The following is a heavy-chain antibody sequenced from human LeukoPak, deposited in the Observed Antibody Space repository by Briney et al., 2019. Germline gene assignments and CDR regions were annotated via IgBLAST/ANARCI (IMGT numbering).Heavy chain of an antibody. J-gene: IGHJ4*02. Sequence: GESLKISCTASGYSSTSYLIGWVRQLRGKGLGWRGIIYPGDSDTRYSTSFQGKVTISADKSISTAYLQWSSLKASDTAMYYCARQRSSGWNDGDYWGEGTLAIVSS. V-gene: IGHV5-51*01. CDR2: IYPGDSDT. D-gene: IGHD6-19*01. CDR1: GYSSTSYL. CDR3: ARQRSSGWNDGDY.